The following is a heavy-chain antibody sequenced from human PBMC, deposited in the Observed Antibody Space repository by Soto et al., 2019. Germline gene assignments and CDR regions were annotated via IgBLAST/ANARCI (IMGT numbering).Heavy chain of an antibody. CDR1: GFNFSSYV. CDR3: AKGAYYAFWSGYSAFDY. Sequence: EVQLLESGGGLVQPGGSLRLSCAASGFNFSSYVMSWVRQAPGKGLEWVSAISGSGGSTYYADSVKGRFTISRDNSKNPLDVQMNSLRAEDTAVYYCAKGAYYAFWSGYSAFDYWGQGTLVTVSS. D-gene: IGHD3-3*01. V-gene: IGHV3-23*01. CDR2: ISGSGGST. J-gene: IGHJ4*02.